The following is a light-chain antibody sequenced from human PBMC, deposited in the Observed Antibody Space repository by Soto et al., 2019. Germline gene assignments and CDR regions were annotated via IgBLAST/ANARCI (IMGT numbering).Light chain of an antibody. J-gene: IGLJ1*01. V-gene: IGLV2-23*02. CDR1: SSDVGSYNL. CDR3: CADAGISTFYV. CDR2: GVN. Sequence: QSVLTQPASVSGSPGQSITISCTGTSSDVGSYNLVSWYQQHPGKAPKLMIYGVNKRPSGVSNRFSGSKSGNTASLTISGLQAEDEADYYGCADAGISTFYVFGTGTKLTV.